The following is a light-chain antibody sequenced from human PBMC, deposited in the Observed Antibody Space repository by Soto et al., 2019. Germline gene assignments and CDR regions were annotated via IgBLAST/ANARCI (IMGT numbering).Light chain of an antibody. CDR2: GAS. Sequence: EIVLTQSPGTLSLSPGERATLSCRASQSVNSDYLAWFQQKPGQAPRLLIYGASTRTTGIPDRFSGSGSGTDFTLTIGRLVPGDFAVYYCLHYGGSPLTFGQGTRLEIK. CDR1: QSVNSDY. J-gene: IGKJ5*01. CDR3: LHYGGSPLT. V-gene: IGKV3-20*01.